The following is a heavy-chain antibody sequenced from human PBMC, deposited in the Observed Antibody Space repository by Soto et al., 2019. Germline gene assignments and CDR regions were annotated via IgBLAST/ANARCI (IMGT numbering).Heavy chain of an antibody. D-gene: IGHD2-15*01. J-gene: IGHJ4*02. CDR3: ARVDLGPGDPSESSFDY. V-gene: IGHV5-51*01. CDR1: GYRFTSYW. CDR2: IYPGDSDT. Sequence: GESLKISCKCSGYRFTSYWIGWVRQMPGKGLGWMGIIYPGDSDTRYSPSFPGQVTISADKSISTAYLQWSSLKASDTAMYYWARVDLGPGDPSESSFDYWGQGTLVTVSS.